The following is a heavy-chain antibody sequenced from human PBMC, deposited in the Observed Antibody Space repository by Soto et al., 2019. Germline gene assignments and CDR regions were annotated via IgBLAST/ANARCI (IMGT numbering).Heavy chain of an antibody. D-gene: IGHD6-19*01. J-gene: IGHJ4*02. CDR1: GYTFTSYG. CDR3: ARGRAVAGTIDY. Sequence: ASVKESCKASGYTFTSYGISWVRPAPVQWLEWMGWISAYNGNTNYAQKLQGRVTMTTDTSTSTAYRELRGLSSDDTAVYYFARGRAVAGTIDYWGQGTLVTVSS. CDR2: ISAYNGNT. V-gene: IGHV1-18*01.